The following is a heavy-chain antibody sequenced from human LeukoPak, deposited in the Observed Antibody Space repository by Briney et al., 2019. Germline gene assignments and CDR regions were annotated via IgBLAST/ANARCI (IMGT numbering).Heavy chain of an antibody. D-gene: IGHD6-13*01. J-gene: IGHJ5*02. CDR3: ASVGKPYSSSWYERPVDNWFDP. Sequence: PGGSLRLSCAASGFTFSSYAMSWVRQAPGKGLEWVSAISGSGGSTYYADSVKGRFTISRDNSKNTLYLQMNSLRVEDTAVYYCASVGKPYSSSWYERPVDNWFDPWGQGTLVTVSS. CDR1: GFTFSSYA. V-gene: IGHV3-23*01. CDR2: ISGSGGST.